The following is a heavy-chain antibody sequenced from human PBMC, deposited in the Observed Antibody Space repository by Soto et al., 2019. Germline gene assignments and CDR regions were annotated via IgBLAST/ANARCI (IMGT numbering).Heavy chain of an antibody. CDR1: GFTFSDYY. J-gene: IGHJ6*02. Sequence: SGGSLRLSCAASGFTFSDYYMSWIRQAPGKGLEWVSYISSSGSTIYYADSVKGRFTISRDNAKNSLYLQMNSLRAEDTAVYYCARDPTYCTDGVCYNYYYYGMDAWGQGTTVTVSS. V-gene: IGHV3-11*01. D-gene: IGHD2-8*01. CDR3: ARDPTYCTDGVCYNYYYYGMDA. CDR2: ISSSGSTI.